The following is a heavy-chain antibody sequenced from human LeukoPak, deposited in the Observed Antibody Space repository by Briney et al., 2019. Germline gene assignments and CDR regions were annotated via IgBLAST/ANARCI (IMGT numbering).Heavy chain of an antibody. J-gene: IGHJ6*03. D-gene: IGHD6-6*01. CDR3: ARRVSRRLYSSSAGALGYYYYYMDV. CDR2: IYYSGST. Sequence: SETLSLTCTVSGGSISSSSYYWGWIRQPPGKGLEWIGSIYYSGSTYYNPSLKSRVTISVDTSKNQFSLKLSSVTAADTAVYYCARRVSRRLYSSSAGALGYYYYYMDVWGKGTTVTVSS. V-gene: IGHV4-39*01. CDR1: GGSISSSSYY.